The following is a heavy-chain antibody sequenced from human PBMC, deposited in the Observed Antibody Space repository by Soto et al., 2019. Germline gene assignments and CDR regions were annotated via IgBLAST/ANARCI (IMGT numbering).Heavy chain of an antibody. CDR1: GVTVRSYS. J-gene: IGHJ4*02. CDR3: AREWLAIDY. CDR2: ISSSSSCI. D-gene: IGHD5-12*01. V-gene: IGHV3-21*01. Sequence: GESLRLGCAASGVTVRSYSMNWVRQAPGKGLEWVSSISSSSSCIYYADSVKGRFTISRDNAKNSLYLQMNSLRAEDTAVYYCAREWLAIDYWGQGTLVTVSS.